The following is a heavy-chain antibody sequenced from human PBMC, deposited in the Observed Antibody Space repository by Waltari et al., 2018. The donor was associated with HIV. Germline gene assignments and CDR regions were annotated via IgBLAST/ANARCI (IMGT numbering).Heavy chain of an antibody. V-gene: IGHV1-69*01. CDR1: GGSFSTYA. J-gene: IGHJ6*02. D-gene: IGHD3-3*01. CDR2: VIPIFGSP. CDR3: ATGDGRNFGVVREYYHYGMDV. Sequence: QVQIVQSGAEVKKPGSSVKVSCEASGGSFSTYAVSWGRQVPGQGLEWLGGVIPIFGSPDYSQKFHGRLTIVADESINTAYMELSSLTSEDTAVYYCATGDGRNFGVVREYYHYGMDVWGQGTTVTVSS.